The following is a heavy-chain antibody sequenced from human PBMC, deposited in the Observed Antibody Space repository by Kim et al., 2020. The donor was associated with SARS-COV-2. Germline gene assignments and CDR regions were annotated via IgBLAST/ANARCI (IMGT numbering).Heavy chain of an antibody. Sequence: TYYNPSLKSRVTISVDTSKNQFSLKLSSVTAADTAVYYCARYSGDYSFDYWGQGTLVTVSS. J-gene: IGHJ4*02. D-gene: IGHD2-21*01. CDR2: T. V-gene: IGHV4-39*01. CDR3: ARYSGDYSFDY.